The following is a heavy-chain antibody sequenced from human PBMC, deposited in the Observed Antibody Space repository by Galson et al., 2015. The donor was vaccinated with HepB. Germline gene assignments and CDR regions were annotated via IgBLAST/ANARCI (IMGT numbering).Heavy chain of an antibody. CDR1: GGSFSGYY. Sequence: SETLSLTCAVYGGSFSGYYWSWIRQPPGKGLEWIGSIYYSGSTYYNPSLKSRVTISVNTSKNQFSLKLSSVTAADTAVYYCARDRSGWDSIDYWGQGTLVTVSS. CDR2: IYYSGST. D-gene: IGHD6-19*01. CDR3: ARDRSGWDSIDY. J-gene: IGHJ4*02. V-gene: IGHV4-34*01.